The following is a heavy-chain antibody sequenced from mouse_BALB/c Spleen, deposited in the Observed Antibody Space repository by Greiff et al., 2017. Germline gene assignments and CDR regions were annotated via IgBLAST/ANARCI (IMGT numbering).Heavy chain of an antibody. J-gene: IGHJ2*01. CDR2: IYPGNSDT. CDR1: GYTFTSYW. D-gene: IGHD2-14*01. V-gene: IGHV1-5*01. CDR3: TRTRYRDDGFDY. Sequence: EVQLQQSGTVLARPGASVKMSCKASGYTFTSYWMHWVKQRPGQGLEWIGAIYPGNSDTSYNQKFKGKAKLTAVTSTSTAYMELSSLTTEDSAVYYCTRTRYRDDGFDYWGQGTTLTVSS.